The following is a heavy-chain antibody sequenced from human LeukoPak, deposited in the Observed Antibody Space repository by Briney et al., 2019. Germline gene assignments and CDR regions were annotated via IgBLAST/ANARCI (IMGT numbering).Heavy chain of an antibody. CDR2: MSGSDTGS. J-gene: IGHJ3*02. CDR1: GFTLSSYS. V-gene: IGHV3-23*01. CDR3: ARTRTDLVGATGGRAFDI. Sequence: PGGSLRLSCVASGFTLSSYSMSWVRQARGKGLEWVSAMSGSDTGSWYADSVKGRFTISRDNSKNTLYLQMNSLRAEDTAVYYCARTRTDLVGATGGRAFDIWGQGTMVTVSS. D-gene: IGHD1-26*01.